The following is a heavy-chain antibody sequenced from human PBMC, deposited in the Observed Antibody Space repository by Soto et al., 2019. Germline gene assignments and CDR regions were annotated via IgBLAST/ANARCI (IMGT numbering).Heavy chain of an antibody. J-gene: IGHJ3*02. CDR3: ANRMTGTTDDAFDI. V-gene: IGHV2-5*02. Sequence: QITLKESGPTLVKPTQTLTLTCTFSGFSLSNRGMGVGWIRQPPGKALEWLALIYWDDNKRYSPSLKSRLTIEKDTSKNQVVPTMTNMDPVDTSTYYCANRMTGTTDDAFDIWGQGTMVSVSS. D-gene: IGHD1-20*01. CDR2: IYWDDNK. CDR1: GFSLSNRGMG.